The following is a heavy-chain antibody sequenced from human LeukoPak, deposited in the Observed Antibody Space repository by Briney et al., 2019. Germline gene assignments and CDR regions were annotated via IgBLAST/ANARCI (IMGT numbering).Heavy chain of an antibody. CDR2: IWYDASNK. Sequence: GGSLRLSCAASGFTFSDYGMHWVRQAPGKGLEWVAVIWYDASNKYYADSVKGRFTISRDNSKNTLYLQMNSLRAEDTAVYYCARGTAAAGTWFDPWGQGTLVTVSS. CDR3: ARGTAAAGTWFDP. D-gene: IGHD6-13*01. V-gene: IGHV3-33*01. CDR1: GFTFSDYG. J-gene: IGHJ5*02.